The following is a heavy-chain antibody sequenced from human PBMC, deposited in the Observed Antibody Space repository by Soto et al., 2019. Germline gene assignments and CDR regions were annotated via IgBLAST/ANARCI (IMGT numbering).Heavy chain of an antibody. D-gene: IGHD2-2*01. CDR2: IYYTGKT. Sequence: QVQLQESGPGLVKPSQTLSLTCSVSGDYIHVGGYYWTWIRQRPGKGLEWMGYIYYTGKTYYNPSLESRLTMSVDSSKNQFSLRLTSVTAADTAVYFCGRDLTSNANCIDPWGQGTLVTVSS. CDR1: GDYIHVGGYY. V-gene: IGHV4-30-4*01. CDR3: GRDLTSNANCIDP. J-gene: IGHJ5*02.